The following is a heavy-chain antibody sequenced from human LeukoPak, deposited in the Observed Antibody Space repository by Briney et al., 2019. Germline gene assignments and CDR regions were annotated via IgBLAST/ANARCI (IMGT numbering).Heavy chain of an antibody. J-gene: IGHJ4*02. D-gene: IGHD3-10*01. CDR3: LSGSGH. CDR1: GFIFRNYW. CDR2: INEDGSEK. Sequence: GVLRLSCAAAGFIFRNYWMGWVREAPGKGLEWVANINEDGSEKYYVDSVKGRFIISRDNAKNSLYLQMNILRAEDTAVFYCLSGSGHCGQGSLVTVSS. V-gene: IGHV3-7*01.